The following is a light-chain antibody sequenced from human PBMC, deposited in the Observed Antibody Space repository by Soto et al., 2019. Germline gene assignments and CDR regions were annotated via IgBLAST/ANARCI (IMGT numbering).Light chain of an antibody. Sequence: DTQMTQSPSSLSASVGDRVTITCRASQGIRNYLAWYQQKPGKAPELLIYSASTLHSGVPPRFSGSGSGTAFTLTISNLQPEDVATYFCQQYYNDPHSFGQGTKLEIK. CDR1: QGIRNY. CDR2: SAS. V-gene: IGKV1-27*01. CDR3: QQYYNDPHS. J-gene: IGKJ2*03.